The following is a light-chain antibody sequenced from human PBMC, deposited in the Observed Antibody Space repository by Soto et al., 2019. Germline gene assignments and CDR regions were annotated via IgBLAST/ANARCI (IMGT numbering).Light chain of an antibody. V-gene: IGLV2-23*02. CDR2: EVS. Sequence: QSALTQPASVSGSPGQSITISCTGTSSDVGSYNLVSWYQQHPGKPPKLMIYEVSKRPSGVSNRFSGPKSGNTASLTISGLQAEDEADYYCCSYAGSSTLVFGGGTKLTVL. CDR1: SSDVGSYNL. J-gene: IGLJ2*01. CDR3: CSYAGSSTLV.